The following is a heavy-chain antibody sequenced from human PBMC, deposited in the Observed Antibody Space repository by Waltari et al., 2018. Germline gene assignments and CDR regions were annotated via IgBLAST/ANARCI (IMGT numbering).Heavy chain of an antibody. D-gene: IGHD2-8*01. CDR2: LHPNRGGT. J-gene: IGHJ4*02. CDR3: VFESCTNGVCQQNFDS. V-gene: IGHV1-2*02. CDR1: GYTFNGYY. Sequence: QVQVVQSGAEVKEPGASVRVSCKTSGYTFNGYYIPWLRQAPGQGLEWIGWLHPNRGGTNHAQKFQGRVTLTSDTSISTAYMELSRLTSDDTAMYYCVFESCTNGVCQQNFDSWGQGTLITVSS.